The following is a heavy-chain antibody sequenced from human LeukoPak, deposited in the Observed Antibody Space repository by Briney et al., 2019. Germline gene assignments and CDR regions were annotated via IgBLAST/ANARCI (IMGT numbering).Heavy chain of an antibody. Sequence: PSETLSLTCTVSGGSISSYYWSWIRQPPGKGLEWIGYIYYSGSTYYSPSLKSRVTISLDTSRNQFSLKLNSVTATDTAVYYCAKSNGYGLIDIWGQGTMVTVSS. J-gene: IGHJ3*02. CDR1: GGSISSYY. D-gene: IGHD3-22*01. V-gene: IGHV4-59*12. CDR3: AKSNGYGLIDI. CDR2: IYYSGST.